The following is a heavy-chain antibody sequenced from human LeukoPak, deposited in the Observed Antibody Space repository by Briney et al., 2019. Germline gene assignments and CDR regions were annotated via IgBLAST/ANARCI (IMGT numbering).Heavy chain of an antibody. CDR3: ARVLTPVTNTENWFDP. D-gene: IGHD2-15*01. CDR2: IKQDGSEK. J-gene: IGHJ5*02. Sequence: GGSLRLSCAASGFTFSTYWMSWVRQAPGKGLEWVANIKQDGSEKYYVDSVKGRFTISRDNAKNSLYLQINSLRAEDTAVYYCARVLTPVTNTENWFDPWGQGTLVTVSS. CDR1: GFTFSTYW. V-gene: IGHV3-7*01.